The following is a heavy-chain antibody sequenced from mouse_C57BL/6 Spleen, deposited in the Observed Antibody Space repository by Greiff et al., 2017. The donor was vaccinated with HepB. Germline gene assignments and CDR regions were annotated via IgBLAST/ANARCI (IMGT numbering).Heavy chain of an antibody. D-gene: IGHD1-1*02. CDR1: GYSITSGYY. Sequence: VQLQQSGPGLVKPSQSLSLTCSVTGYSITSGYYWNWIRQFPGNKLEWMGYISYDGSNNYNPSLKNRISITRDTSKNQFFLKLNSVTTEDTATYYCARGGYGLYAMDYWGQGTSVTVSS. V-gene: IGHV3-6*01. CDR3: ARGGYGLYAMDY. CDR2: ISYDGSN. J-gene: IGHJ4*01.